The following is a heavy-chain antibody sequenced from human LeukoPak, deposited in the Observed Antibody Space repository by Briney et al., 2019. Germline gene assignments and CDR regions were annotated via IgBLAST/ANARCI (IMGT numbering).Heavy chain of an antibody. Sequence: KSGGSLTLLCALSGFTFSDHHMHWVRQAQGKGLEWISYFSSGGGIIYYAASMKRRSPISRDNAKNSPYLQMNSLRAEDTAVYYCARRLDDWGQGPLVTVSS. D-gene: IGHD4-11*01. V-gene: IGHV3-11*04. CDR3: ARRLDD. CDR2: FSSGGGII. CDR1: GFTFSDHH. J-gene: IGHJ4*02.